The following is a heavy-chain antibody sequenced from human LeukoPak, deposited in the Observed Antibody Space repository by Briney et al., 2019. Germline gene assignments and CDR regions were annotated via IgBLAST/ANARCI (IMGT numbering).Heavy chain of an antibody. CDR3: ARDAAGYDILTGYGFDP. V-gene: IGHV6-1*01. Sequence: SQTLSLTCAISGDSFSSNSAAWNWIRQSPSRGLEWLGRTYYRSKWYNDYAASVKSRITINPDTSKNQFSLQLNSVTPEDTAVYYCARDAAGYDILTGYGFDPWGQGTLVTVSS. D-gene: IGHD3-9*01. CDR1: GDSFSSNSAA. J-gene: IGHJ5*02. CDR2: TYYRSKWYN.